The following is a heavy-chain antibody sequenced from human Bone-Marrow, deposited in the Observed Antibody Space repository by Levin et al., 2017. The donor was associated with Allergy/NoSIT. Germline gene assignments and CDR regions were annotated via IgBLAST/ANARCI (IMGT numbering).Heavy chain of an antibody. D-gene: IGHD3-10*01. CDR3: ARDLNYGSGTYRFDS. Sequence: KGLELVGSIYYSGSTNYNPSLESRVNISVDRSRNQFSLNLPSVTAAATAVYYCARDLNYGSGTYRFDSWGQGTLVTVSS. CDR2: IYYSGST. J-gene: IGHJ5*01. V-gene: IGHV4-59*01.